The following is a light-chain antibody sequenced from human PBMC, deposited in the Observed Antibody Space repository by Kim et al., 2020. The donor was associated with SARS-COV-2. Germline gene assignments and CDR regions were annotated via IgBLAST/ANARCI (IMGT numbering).Light chain of an antibody. CDR3: QQYGRSPAT. CDR1: RPVTSND. J-gene: IGKJ1*01. V-gene: IGKV3-20*01. CDR2: GAS. Sequence: PGEKATRHSRASRPVTSNDLAGCEQKPGQAPKLRIDGASSWAPGIPDRFSGSGSGTDFTLTISRLQPEDFAVYYCQQYGRSPATFGQGTKVDIK.